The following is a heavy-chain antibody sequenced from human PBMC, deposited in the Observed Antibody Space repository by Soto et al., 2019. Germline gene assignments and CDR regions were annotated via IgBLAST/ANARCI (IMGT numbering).Heavy chain of an antibody. D-gene: IGHD3-10*01. CDR3: ARRGHRVRGVIITRRDNWFDP. V-gene: IGHV4-4*02. Sequence: QVQLQESGPGLVKPSGTLSLTCAVSGGSISSSNWWSWVRQPPGKGLEWIGEIYHSGSTNYNPSLKRLVTISVDKSKNQFSLTLSSVTAADTAVYYCARRGHRVRGVIITRRDNWFDPWGQGTLVTVSS. CDR2: IYHSGST. J-gene: IGHJ5*02. CDR1: GGSISSSNW.